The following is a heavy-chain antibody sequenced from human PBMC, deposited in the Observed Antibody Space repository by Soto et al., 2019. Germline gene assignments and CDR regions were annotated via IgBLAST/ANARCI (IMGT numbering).Heavy chain of an antibody. CDR3: ASGADGDY. J-gene: IGHJ4*02. CDR1: GYTFTSYG. V-gene: IGHV1-18*01. D-gene: IGHD3-10*01. Sequence: QVQLVESGAEVKKPGASVKVSCKASGYTFTSYGICWVRLAPGQGLEWMGWISAYKGNTTYAQKLQSRVTMTTDTSTSTTYMELRSLRSDDTAVYYCASGADGDYWGQGTLVTVSS. CDR2: ISAYKGNT.